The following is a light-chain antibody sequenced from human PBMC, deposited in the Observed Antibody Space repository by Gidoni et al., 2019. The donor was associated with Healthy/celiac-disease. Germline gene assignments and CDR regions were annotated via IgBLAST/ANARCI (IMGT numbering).Light chain of an antibody. V-gene: IGLV3-1*01. J-gene: IGLJ2*01. CDR2: QDS. CDR1: KLGDKY. CDR3: QAWDSSTVV. Sequence: SYELTQPPAASVPPGQTASITCSGDKLGDKYACWYQQKPGQSPVLVIYQDSTRPSGIPERFSGSNSGNTATLTISGTQAMDEADYYCQAWDSSTVVFGGGTKLTVL.